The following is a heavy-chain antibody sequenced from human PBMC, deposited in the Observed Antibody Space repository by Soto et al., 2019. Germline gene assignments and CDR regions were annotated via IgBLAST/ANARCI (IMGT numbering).Heavy chain of an antibody. D-gene: IGHD3-10*01. CDR3: VRVLSIKLWKKAFDL. J-gene: IGHJ3*01. CDR2: ITPIFNTA. V-gene: IGHV1-69*01. CDR1: GGTFSSYV. Sequence: QVQLVQSGAEVKKPGSSVKVSCKASGGTFSSYVVSWVRQAPGQGLEWMGGITPIFNTANYAQKFQGRVTSTANESTSTAFMELSSLRSEDTAADFCVRVLSIKLWKKAFDLWGQGTMVSVSS.